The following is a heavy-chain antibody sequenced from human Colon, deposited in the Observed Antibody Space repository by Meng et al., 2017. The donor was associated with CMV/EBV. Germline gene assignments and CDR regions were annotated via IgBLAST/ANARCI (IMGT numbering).Heavy chain of an antibody. V-gene: IGHV3-30*04. CDR2: ISDDGINK. Sequence: GGPLRLSCVASAFRFNSYNIHWVRQPPGKGLEWVAMISDDGINKYYGDLVKGRFTVSRDNSKNTVYLQMNGLRGEDTAVYYCARDPPKERHNYYYGMDVWGQGTTVTVSS. CDR3: ARDPPKERHNYYYGMDV. J-gene: IGHJ6*02. D-gene: IGHD5-24*01. CDR1: AFRFNSYN.